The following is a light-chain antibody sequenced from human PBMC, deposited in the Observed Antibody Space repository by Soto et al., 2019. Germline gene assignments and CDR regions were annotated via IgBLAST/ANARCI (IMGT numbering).Light chain of an antibody. V-gene: IGKV3-20*01. J-gene: IGKJ1*01. CDR1: QSVPSNF. CDR2: ATS. Sequence: PGERATLSCRASQSVPSNFLAWYQQKPGQAPRLLIYATSSRATGIPDRFSGSGSGTDFTLTISRLEPEDFAVYYCQQYAISHRTFGQGTKVEI. CDR3: QQYAISHRT.